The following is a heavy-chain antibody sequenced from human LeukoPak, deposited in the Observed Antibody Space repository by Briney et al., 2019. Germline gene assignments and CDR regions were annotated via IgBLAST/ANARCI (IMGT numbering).Heavy chain of an antibody. CDR1: GYTFTSYG. V-gene: IGHV1-18*01. Sequence: ASVKVSCKASGYTFTSYGISWVRQAPGQGLEWMGWISAYNGNTNYAQKLQGRVTMTTDTSTSTAYMELRSLRSDDTAVYYCARLKLLWFGELLDDYWGQGTLVTVSS. J-gene: IGHJ4*02. CDR3: ARLKLLWFGELLDDY. D-gene: IGHD3-10*01. CDR2: ISAYNGNT.